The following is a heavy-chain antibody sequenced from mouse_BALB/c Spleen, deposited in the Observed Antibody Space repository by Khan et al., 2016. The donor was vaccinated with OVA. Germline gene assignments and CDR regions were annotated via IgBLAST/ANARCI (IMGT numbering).Heavy chain of an antibody. CDR3: TRDRIDY. CDR1: GYTFTTYW. V-gene: IGHV1-7*01. Sequence: VQLQESGAELAKPGASVKMSCKASGYTFTTYWMHWVKQRPGQGLEWIGYINPTSGYTDYNEKFKDRATLSADKSSSTAYMQLSSLTPEDSAVYYCTRDRIDYWGQGTTLTVSS. J-gene: IGHJ2*01. CDR2: INPTSGYT.